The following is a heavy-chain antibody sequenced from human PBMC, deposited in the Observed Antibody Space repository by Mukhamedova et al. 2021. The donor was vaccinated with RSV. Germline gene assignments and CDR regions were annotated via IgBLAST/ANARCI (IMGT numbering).Heavy chain of an antibody. J-gene: IGHJ3*02. V-gene: IGHV3-48*03. D-gene: IGHD3-16*02. CDR3: AREGGGDYVWGSYRYDAFDI. Sequence: DSVKGRFTISRDNAKNSLYLQMNSLRAEDTAVYYCAREGGGDYVWGSYRYDAFDIWGQGTMDTVSS.